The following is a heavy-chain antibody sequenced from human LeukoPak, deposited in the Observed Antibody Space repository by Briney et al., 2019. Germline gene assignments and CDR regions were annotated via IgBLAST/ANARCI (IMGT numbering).Heavy chain of an antibody. CDR1: GGSFSGYY. J-gene: IGHJ3*02. V-gene: IGHV4-34*01. CDR3: AREGAQLDAFDI. CDR2: INHSGST. D-gene: IGHD1-26*01. Sequence: SETLSLTCAVYGGSFSGYYWSWIRQPPGKGLEWIGEINHSGSTNYNPSLKSRVTISVDTSKNQFSLKLSSVTAADTAVYYCAREGAQLDAFDIWGQGTMVTVSS.